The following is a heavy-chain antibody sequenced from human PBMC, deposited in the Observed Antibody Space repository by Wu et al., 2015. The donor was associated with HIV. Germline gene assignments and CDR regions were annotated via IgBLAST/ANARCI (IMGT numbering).Heavy chain of an antibody. Sequence: QVQLVQSGAEVKKPGSSVKVSCKASGGTFSSYAISWVRQAPGQGLEWMGRIIPIFGTANYAQKFQGRVTITADESTSTAYMELSSLRSEDTAVYYCASHTYYYDSSDGPDPYYFDYWGQGTLVTVSS. J-gene: IGHJ4*02. D-gene: IGHD3-22*01. CDR3: ASHTYYYDSSDGPDPYYFDY. CDR1: GGTFSSYA. CDR2: IIPIFGTA. V-gene: IGHV1-69*18.